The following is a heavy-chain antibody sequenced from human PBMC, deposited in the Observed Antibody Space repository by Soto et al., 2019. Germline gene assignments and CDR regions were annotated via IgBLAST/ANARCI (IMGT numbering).Heavy chain of an antibody. D-gene: IGHD1-7*01. Sequence: PGGSLRLSCAASGFTFSSYAMSWVRQAPGKGLEWVSAISGSGGSTYYADSVKGRFTISRDNSRNTLYLQMNSLRAEDTAVYYCARSITGTTSPFDYWGQGTLVTVSS. J-gene: IGHJ4*02. CDR2: ISGSGGST. V-gene: IGHV3-23*01. CDR1: GFTFSSYA. CDR3: ARSITGTTSPFDY.